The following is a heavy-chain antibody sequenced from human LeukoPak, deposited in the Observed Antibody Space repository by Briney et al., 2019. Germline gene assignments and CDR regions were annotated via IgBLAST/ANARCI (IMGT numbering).Heavy chain of an antibody. CDR3: ATLNAYDPNGGYAFDI. D-gene: IGHD5-12*01. J-gene: IGHJ3*02. Sequence: PSETLSLTCTVSGGSISSGGYYWSWIRQHPGKGLEWIGYIYYSGSNYYNPSLKSRVTISVDTSKNQLSLNLTSVTAADTAIYYCATLNAYDPNGGYAFDIWGQGTVVTVSS. V-gene: IGHV4-31*03. CDR1: GGSISSGGYY. CDR2: IYYSGSN.